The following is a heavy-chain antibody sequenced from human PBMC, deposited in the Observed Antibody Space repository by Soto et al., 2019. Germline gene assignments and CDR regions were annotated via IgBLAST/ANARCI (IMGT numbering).Heavy chain of an antibody. Sequence: QVQLQQWGAGLLKPSETLSLTCAVYGGSFSGYYWSWIRQPPGKGLEWIGEINHSGSTNYNPSLKSRVTISVDTSKNQFSLKLSSVTAADTAVYYCARFTIVVVVAATDNWYDPWGQGTLVTVSS. D-gene: IGHD2-15*01. CDR3: ARFTIVVVVAATDNWYDP. CDR1: GGSFSGYY. CDR2: INHSGST. J-gene: IGHJ5*02. V-gene: IGHV4-34*01.